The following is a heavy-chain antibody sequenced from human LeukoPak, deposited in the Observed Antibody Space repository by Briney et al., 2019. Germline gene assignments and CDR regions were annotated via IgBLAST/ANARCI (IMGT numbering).Heavy chain of an antibody. Sequence: GASVKVSCKASGGTFSSYAISWVRQAPGQGLEWMGGIIPIFGTANYAQKFQGRVTITADKSASTAYMELSNLRSEDTAVYYCATDSLLGGPNPGNWFDPWGQGTLVTVSS. CDR3: ATDSLLGGPNPGNWFDP. CDR1: GGTFSSYA. V-gene: IGHV1-69*06. J-gene: IGHJ5*02. D-gene: IGHD3-16*01. CDR2: IIPIFGTA.